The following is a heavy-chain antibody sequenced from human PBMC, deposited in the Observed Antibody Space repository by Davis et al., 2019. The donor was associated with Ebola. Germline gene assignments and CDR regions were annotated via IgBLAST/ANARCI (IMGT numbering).Heavy chain of an antibody. CDR1: GYTFTSYY. Sequence: AASVKVSCKASGYTFTSYYMHWVRQAPGQGLEWMGIINPSGGSTSYAQKFQGRVTMTRDTSTSTVYMELSSLRSEDTAVYYCARGITMVRGRDWFDPWGQGTLVTVSS. D-gene: IGHD3-10*01. CDR3: ARGITMVRGRDWFDP. CDR2: INPSGGST. V-gene: IGHV1-46*01. J-gene: IGHJ5*02.